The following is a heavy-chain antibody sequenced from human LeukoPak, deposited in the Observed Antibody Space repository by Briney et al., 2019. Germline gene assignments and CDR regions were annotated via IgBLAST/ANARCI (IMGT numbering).Heavy chain of an antibody. V-gene: IGHV3-48*01. D-gene: IGHD6-13*01. CDR3: AKDHGSSDWYYFDY. Sequence: GGSLRLSCAASGFTFSNYSMNWVRQAPGKGLEWVSYISSSSSFRYYADSVKGRFTISRDNSKNTLYLQMNTLRADDTAVYYCAKDHGSSDWYYFDYWGQGTLVTVSS. CDR1: GFTFSNYS. J-gene: IGHJ4*02. CDR2: ISSSSSFR.